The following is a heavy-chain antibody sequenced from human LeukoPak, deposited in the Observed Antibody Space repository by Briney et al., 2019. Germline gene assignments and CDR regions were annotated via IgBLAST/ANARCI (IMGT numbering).Heavy chain of an antibody. D-gene: IGHD6-13*01. Sequence: SGPTLVKPTQTLTLTCTFSGFSLSTSGVGVGWIRQPPGKALEWLALIYWDDDKRYSPSLKSRPTITKDTSKNQVVLPMTNMDPVDTATYYCARAYSSSWCDYWGQGTLVTVSS. CDR3: ARAYSSSWCDY. V-gene: IGHV2-5*02. CDR2: IYWDDDK. J-gene: IGHJ4*02. CDR1: GFSLSTSGVG.